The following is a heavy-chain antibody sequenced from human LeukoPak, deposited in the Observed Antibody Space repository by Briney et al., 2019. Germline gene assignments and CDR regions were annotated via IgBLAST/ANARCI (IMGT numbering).Heavy chain of an antibody. V-gene: IGHV4-30-4*01. CDR1: GGSISSGDYY. Sequence: SQTLSLTCTVSGGSISSGDYYWSWIRQPPGKGLEWIGYIYYSGSTYYNPSLKSRVTLSVDTSKNQFSLKLSSVTAADTAVYYCATNPPDCSSTSCYNYYFDYWGQGTLVTVSS. CDR3: ATNPPDCSSTSCYNYYFDY. CDR2: IYYSGST. J-gene: IGHJ4*02. D-gene: IGHD2-2*01.